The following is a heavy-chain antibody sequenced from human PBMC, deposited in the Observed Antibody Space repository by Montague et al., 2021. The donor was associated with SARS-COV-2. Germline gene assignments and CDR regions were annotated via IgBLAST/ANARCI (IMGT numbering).Heavy chain of an antibody. V-gene: IGHV4-39*01. CDR2: VYNNGIT. J-gene: IGHJ4*02. Sequence: SETLSLTCNVSGDSISNTRYYWGWIRQAPGRPLEWIGSVYNNGITYYNPSLRSRVSISMDTSKNQFSLSLSSVTASDTAVYYCAVEEQYHFDYWGRGSLVTVSS. CDR3: AVEEQYHFDY. CDR1: GDSISNTRYY. D-gene: IGHD1/OR15-1a*01.